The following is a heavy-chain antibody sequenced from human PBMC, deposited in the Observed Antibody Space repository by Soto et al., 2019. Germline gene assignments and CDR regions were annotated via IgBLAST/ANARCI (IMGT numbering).Heavy chain of an antibody. CDR3: AREYTAWPLDYGLDV. J-gene: IGHJ6*02. Sequence: PGGSLRLSCVGSGFTFSNYSINWVRQAPGKGLEWVSSISSRSDIYYADSVKGRFTISRDNAKNSVSLQMNSLRAEDTAVYYCAREYTAWPLDYGLDVWGQGTKVTVSS. CDR1: GFTFSNYS. CDR2: ISSRSDI. V-gene: IGHV3-21*01. D-gene: IGHD2-2*02.